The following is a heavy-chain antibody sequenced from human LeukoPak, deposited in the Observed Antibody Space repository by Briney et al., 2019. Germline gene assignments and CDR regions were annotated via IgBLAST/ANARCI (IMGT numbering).Heavy chain of an antibody. CDR1: GYTFTSYD. J-gene: IGHJ4*02. CDR3: ARGGEAYYDFWSGTTYFDY. Sequence: ASVKVSCKASGYTFTSYDINWVRQATGQGLEWMGWMNPNSGNTGYAQKFQGRVTMTRDTSTSTVYMELSSLRSEDTAVFYCARGGEAYYDFWSGTTYFDYWGQGTLVTVSS. CDR2: MNPNSGNT. D-gene: IGHD3-3*01. V-gene: IGHV1-8*01.